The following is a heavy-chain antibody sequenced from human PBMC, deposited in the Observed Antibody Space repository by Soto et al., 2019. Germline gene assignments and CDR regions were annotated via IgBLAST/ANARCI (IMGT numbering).Heavy chain of an antibody. D-gene: IGHD3-10*01. V-gene: IGHV4-30-4*01. J-gene: IGHJ5*02. Sequence: PSETLSLTCTVSGGSISSYYWSWIRQPPGKGLEWIGYIYYSGSTYYNPSLKSRVTISVDTSKNQFSLKLSSVTAADTAVYYCARVDGSAPFDPWGQGTLVTASS. CDR1: GGSISSYY. CDR2: IYYSGST. CDR3: ARVDGSAPFDP.